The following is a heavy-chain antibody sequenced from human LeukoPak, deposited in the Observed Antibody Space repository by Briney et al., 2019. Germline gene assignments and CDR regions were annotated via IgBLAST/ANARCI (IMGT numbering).Heavy chain of an antibody. CDR3: ARDSQDYYDSSSSFDY. Sequence: GGSLRLSCAASGFTFSSYEMNWVRQAPGKGLEWVSSISSSSSYIYYADSVKGRFTISRDNAKNSLYLQMNSLRAEDTAVYYCARDSQDYYDSSSSFDYWGQGTLVTVSS. CDR2: ISSSSSYI. CDR1: GFTFSSYE. J-gene: IGHJ4*02. D-gene: IGHD3-22*01. V-gene: IGHV3-21*01.